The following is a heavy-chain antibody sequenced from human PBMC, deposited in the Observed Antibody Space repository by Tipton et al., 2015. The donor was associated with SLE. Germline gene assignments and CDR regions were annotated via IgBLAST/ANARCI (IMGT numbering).Heavy chain of an antibody. Sequence: TLSLTCAVSGGSISSSNWWSWVRQPPGKGLEWIGEIYHSGSTNYNPSLKSRVTISVDKSKNQFSLKLSSVTAADTAVYYCARGPGYCSGGSCYPWAFDIWGQGTMVTVSS. J-gene: IGHJ3*02. CDR3: ARGPGYCSGGSCYPWAFDI. CDR2: IYHSGST. D-gene: IGHD2-15*01. CDR1: GGSISSSNW. V-gene: IGHV4-4*02.